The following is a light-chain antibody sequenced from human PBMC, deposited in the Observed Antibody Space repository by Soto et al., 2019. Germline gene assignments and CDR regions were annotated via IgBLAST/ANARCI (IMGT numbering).Light chain of an antibody. Sequence: DIVMTQSPDSLAVSLGKRATINCKSSQSVLYSSNNKNYLAWYQQKPGQPPKLLIYWASTRESGVPDRFSGSGYGTDFTLTISSLQAEDVAVYYCQQYYSTPQLTFGGGTKVEIK. CDR1: QSVLYSSNNKNY. CDR3: QQYYSTPQLT. V-gene: IGKV4-1*01. CDR2: WAS. J-gene: IGKJ4*01.